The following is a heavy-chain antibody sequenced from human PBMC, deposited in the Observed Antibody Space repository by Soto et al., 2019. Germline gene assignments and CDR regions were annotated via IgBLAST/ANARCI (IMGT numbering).Heavy chain of an antibody. V-gene: IGHV1-18*01. CDR3: ARDLWVGMEDY. J-gene: IGHJ4*02. D-gene: IGHD1-1*01. CDR1: GYTFTNYG. Sequence: QVQLVQSGAEVKKPGASVKVSCKASGYTFTNYGFSWVRQAPGQGLEWMGWISAYNGNTKYAQKLQGRVTMTTDTSTSTAYMELRSLRPDDTTVYYWARDLWVGMEDYWGQGTPVTVSS. CDR2: ISAYNGNT.